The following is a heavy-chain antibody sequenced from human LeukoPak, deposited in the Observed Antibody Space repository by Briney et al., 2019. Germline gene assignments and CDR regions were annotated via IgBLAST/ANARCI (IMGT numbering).Heavy chain of an antibody. D-gene: IGHD5-12*01. J-gene: IGHJ4*02. V-gene: IGHV4-59*01. CDR1: GGSISTYY. CDR2: IYYSCNT. Sequence: PSETLSLTCTVSGGSISTYYWSWIRQPPAKGMEWIGYIYYSCNTNYNPSPNSRVTISVDTSKNQFSLNLSSVTAADTAVYYCARLLHPSGYEWLFDSWGQGTLVTVSS. CDR3: ARLLHPSGYEWLFDS.